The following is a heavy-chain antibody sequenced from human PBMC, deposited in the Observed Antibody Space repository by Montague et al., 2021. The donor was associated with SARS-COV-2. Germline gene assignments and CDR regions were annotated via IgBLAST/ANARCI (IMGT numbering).Heavy chain of an antibody. V-gene: IGHV3-9*01. D-gene: IGHD3-22*01. CDR1: GFTFGDHA. Sequence: SLRLSCAASGFTFGDHAMHWVRQAPGKGPEWISGITWDSGTLGYADSVKGRFTISRNNAKKSLYLQVNSLRVEDTALYYCAKDFDYYDSSGYFDYWGQGTLVTVSS. CDR2: ITWDSGTL. J-gene: IGHJ4*02. CDR3: AKDFDYYDSSGYFDY.